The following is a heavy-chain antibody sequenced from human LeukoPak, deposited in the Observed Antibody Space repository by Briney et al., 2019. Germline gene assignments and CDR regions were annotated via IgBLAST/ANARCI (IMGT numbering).Heavy chain of an antibody. CDR3: ARDSGTTGEVKFDP. CDR1: GGSFSGYY. Sequence: SETLSLTCAVYGGSFSGYYWSWIRQPPGKGLEWMGEINHSGSTNYNPSLKSRVTISVDTSKNQFSLKLSFVTAADTAVYYCARDSGTTGEVKFDPWGQGTLVTVSS. J-gene: IGHJ5*02. V-gene: IGHV4-34*01. CDR2: INHSGST. D-gene: IGHD4-17*01.